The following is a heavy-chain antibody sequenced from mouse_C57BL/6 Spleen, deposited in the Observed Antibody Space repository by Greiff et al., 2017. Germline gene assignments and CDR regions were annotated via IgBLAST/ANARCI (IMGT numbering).Heavy chain of an antibody. J-gene: IGHJ2*01. V-gene: IGHV10-1*01. CDR3: VREGLNWALDY. CDR1: GFSFNTYA. Sequence: EVQLVESGGGLVQPKGSLKLSCAASGFSFNTYAMNWVRQAPGKGLEWVARIRSKSNNYATYYADSVKDRFTISRDDSESMLYLQMNNLKTEDTAMYYCVREGLNWALDYWGQGTTLTVSS. CDR2: IRSKSNNYAT. D-gene: IGHD4-1*01.